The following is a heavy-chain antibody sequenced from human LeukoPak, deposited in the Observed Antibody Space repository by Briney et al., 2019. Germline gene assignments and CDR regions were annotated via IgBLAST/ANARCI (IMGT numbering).Heavy chain of an antibody. CDR3: ARTRYYYDSSGYFLY. Sequence: PGGSLRLSCAASGFTFSSYWMSWVRQAPGKGLEWEANIKQDGSEKYYVDSVKGRFTISRDNAKNSLYLQMNSLRAEDTAVYYCARTRYYYDSSGYFLYWGQGTLVTVSS. J-gene: IGHJ4*02. D-gene: IGHD3-22*01. CDR2: IKQDGSEK. V-gene: IGHV3-7*04. CDR1: GFTFSSYW.